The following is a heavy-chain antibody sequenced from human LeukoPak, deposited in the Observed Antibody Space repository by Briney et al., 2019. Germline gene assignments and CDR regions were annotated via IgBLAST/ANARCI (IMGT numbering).Heavy chain of an antibody. CDR2: INPSGGST. V-gene: IGHV1-46*01. J-gene: IGHJ3*02. D-gene: IGHD5-12*01. Sequence: ASVKVSCKASGYTFASYGISWVRQAPGQGLEWMGIINPSGGSTSYAQKFQGRVTMTRDTSTSTVYVELSSLRSEDTAVYYCARARSWLRVDAFDIWGQGTMVTVSS. CDR3: ARARSWLRVDAFDI. CDR1: GYTFASYG.